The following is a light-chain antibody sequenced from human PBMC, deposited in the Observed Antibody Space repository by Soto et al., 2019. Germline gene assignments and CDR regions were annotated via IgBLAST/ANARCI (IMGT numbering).Light chain of an antibody. J-gene: IGKJ1*01. CDR1: QSVSSSY. CDR3: QQYNNWHWT. Sequence: EIVLTQSPGTLSLSPWERATLSCRASQSVSSSYLAWYQQKPGQAPRLLIYGASTRATGIPARFSGSGSGTEFTLTISSLQSEDFAVYYCQQYNNWHWTFGQGTKVDIK. V-gene: IGKV3-15*01. CDR2: GAS.